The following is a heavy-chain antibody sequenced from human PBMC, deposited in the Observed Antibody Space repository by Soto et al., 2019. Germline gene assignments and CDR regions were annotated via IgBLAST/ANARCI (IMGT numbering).Heavy chain of an antibody. D-gene: IGHD2-2*01. J-gene: IGHJ4*02. CDR1: GGTFNIYA. V-gene: IGHV1-69*01. CDR3: ARGAAVIPASSTVVY. Sequence: QVQLVQSGAEVKKPGSSVKVSCKASGGTFNIYAISWVRQAPGQGLEWMGGIIPIAGTANYAQNFQGRLTIIADEATSTVYMELSRLRSEDTALYFGARGAAVIPASSTVVYWGQGTLVTVSS. CDR2: IIPIAGTA.